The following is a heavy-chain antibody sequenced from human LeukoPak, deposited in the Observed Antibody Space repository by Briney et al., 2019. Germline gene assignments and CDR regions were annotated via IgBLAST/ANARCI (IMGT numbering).Heavy chain of an antibody. CDR2: ISSNGGST. CDR1: GFTFSSYA. J-gene: IGHJ5*02. CDR3: ARAFDP. Sequence: GGSLRLSCAASGFTFSSYAMHWVRQAPGKGLEYVSAISSNGGSTYYANSVKGRFTISRDNSKNTLYLQMGSLRAEDMAVYYCARAFDPWGQGTLVTVSS. V-gene: IGHV3-64*01.